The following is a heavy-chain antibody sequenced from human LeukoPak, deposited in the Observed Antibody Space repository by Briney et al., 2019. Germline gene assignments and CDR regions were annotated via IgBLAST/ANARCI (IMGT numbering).Heavy chain of an antibody. D-gene: IGHD4-17*01. Sequence: SETLSLTCIVSGGSISPYYWSWIRQPPGKGLEWIGYIYYSGSTYYNPSLKSRVTISVDTSKNQFSLKLSSVTAADTAVYYCARDGYGDYAYRYWYFDLWGRGTLVTVSS. V-gene: IGHV4-59*12. CDR2: IYYSGST. CDR3: ARDGYGDYAYRYWYFDL. J-gene: IGHJ2*01. CDR1: GGSISPYY.